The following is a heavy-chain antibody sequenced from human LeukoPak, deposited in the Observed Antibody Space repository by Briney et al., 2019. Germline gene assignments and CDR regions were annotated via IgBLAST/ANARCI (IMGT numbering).Heavy chain of an antibody. D-gene: IGHD6-25*01. V-gene: IGHV4-39*01. J-gene: IGHJ4*01. CDR3: AKSGGYGLIDY. CDR2: IYSSGST. Sequence: SETLSLTCNVSGVSISSSSYYWGWIRQPPGKGLEWIGSIYSSGSTYYNSSLKSRVTVSIDTSKNQVSLKMSSVTAADTAVYYCAKSGGYGLIDYWGQGTLVTVSS. CDR1: GVSISSSSYY.